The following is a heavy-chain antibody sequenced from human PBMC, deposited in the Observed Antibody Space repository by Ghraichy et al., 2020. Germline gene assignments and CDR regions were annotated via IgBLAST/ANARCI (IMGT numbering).Heavy chain of an antibody. CDR3: VRHQILDRFDS. J-gene: IGHJ4*02. D-gene: IGHD3-9*01. CDR1: RGSVTSTRYS. Sequence: SQTLSLTCTISRGSVTSTRYSWGWVRQPPGKGLEWITSFFYGGTTYYNPSLKSRVTISADTSKNQFSLNLTSVTAADTAVYYCVRHQILDRFDSWGQGRLVTVSS. V-gene: IGHV4-39*01. CDR2: FFYGGTT.